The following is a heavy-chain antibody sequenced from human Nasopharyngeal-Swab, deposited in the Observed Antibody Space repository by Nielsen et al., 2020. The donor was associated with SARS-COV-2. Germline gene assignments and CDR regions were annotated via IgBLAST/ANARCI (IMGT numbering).Heavy chain of an antibody. CDR2: INPSGGST. CDR3: ARDLTTTVTTTYYYYGMDV. Sequence: ASVKVSCKASGYTFTSYYMHWVRQAPGQGLVWMGIINPSGGSTSYAQKFQGRVTMTRDTSTSTVYMELSSLRSEDTAVYYCARDLTTTVTTTYYYYGMDVWGQGTTVTVSS. CDR1: GYTFTSYY. J-gene: IGHJ6*02. V-gene: IGHV1-46*01. D-gene: IGHD4-11*01.